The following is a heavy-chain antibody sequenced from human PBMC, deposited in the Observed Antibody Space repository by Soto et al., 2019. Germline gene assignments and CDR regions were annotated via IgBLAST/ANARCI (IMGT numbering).Heavy chain of an antibody. J-gene: IGHJ6*02. CDR2: IYPGDSDT. Sequence: GESLKISCKGSGYSFTSYWIGWVRQMPGKGLEWMGIIYPGDSDTRYSPSFQGQVTISADKSISTAYLQWSSLKASDTAMYYCARHIAVAGTGLSGSNYYYYYGMDVWGQGTTVTVSS. D-gene: IGHD6-19*01. V-gene: IGHV5-51*01. CDR3: ARHIAVAGTGLSGSNYYYYYGMDV. CDR1: GYSFTSYW.